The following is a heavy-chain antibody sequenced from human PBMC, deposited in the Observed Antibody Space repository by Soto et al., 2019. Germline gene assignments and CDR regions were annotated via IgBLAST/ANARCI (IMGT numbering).Heavy chain of an antibody. CDR1: GGTFSSYA. CDR2: FSPIFGTA. Sequence: SVQVSCKASGGTFSSYAISWVRQAPAQGLEWMGGFSPIFGTASYARRYQGGVRITAGECTSRGYVELSSLRAEDRAVYYCANQPGYCSSTSCYPYNWFDPWRQGTPVTVSS. V-gene: IGHV1-69*13. CDR3: ANQPGYCSSTSCYPYNWFDP. D-gene: IGHD2-2*03. J-gene: IGHJ5*02.